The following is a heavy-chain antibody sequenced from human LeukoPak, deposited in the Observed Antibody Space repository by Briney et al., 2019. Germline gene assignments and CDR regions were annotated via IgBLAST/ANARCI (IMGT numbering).Heavy chain of an antibody. Sequence: ASVKVSCKASGYSSTNYGISWVRQAPGQGLEWMGWIHIYRGNTNYAQKFQGRVTMTTDTSTSTVYMEVRGLRSDDTAVYYCARALITMIEYYFDYWGQGTLVTVSS. D-gene: IGHD3-22*01. CDR1: GYSSTNYG. V-gene: IGHV1-18*01. J-gene: IGHJ4*02. CDR3: ARALITMIEYYFDY. CDR2: IHIYRGNT.